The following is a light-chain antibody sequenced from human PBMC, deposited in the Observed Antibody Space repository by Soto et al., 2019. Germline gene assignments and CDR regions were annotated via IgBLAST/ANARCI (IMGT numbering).Light chain of an antibody. CDR1: QSVNNN. V-gene: IGKV3-15*01. CDR3: QQYNNCPLT. Sequence: DIVMTQSPATLSVSPGERATLSCRASQSVNNNLAWYQQKPGQAPRLLIYGASATATGIPARFSGSGSVTEFTLTISSLQSEDFAVYYCQQYNNCPLTFGGGTKVEIK. J-gene: IGKJ4*01. CDR2: GAS.